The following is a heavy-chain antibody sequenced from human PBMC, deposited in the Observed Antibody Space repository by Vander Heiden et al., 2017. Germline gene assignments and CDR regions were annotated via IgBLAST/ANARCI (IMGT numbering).Heavy chain of an antibody. CDR3: ARDKTVMGVDY. Sequence: EVQLVESGGGLVQPGGSLRLSCAASGFTFSSYSMNWVRQAPGKGLEWVSYISSSSSTIYDADSVKGRFTISRDNAKNSLYMQMNRMRDEDTAVYYFARDKTVMGVDYWGQGTMVTVYS. V-gene: IGHV3-48*02. CDR2: ISSSSSTI. D-gene: IGHD4-17*01. J-gene: IGHJ4*02. CDR1: GFTFSSYS.